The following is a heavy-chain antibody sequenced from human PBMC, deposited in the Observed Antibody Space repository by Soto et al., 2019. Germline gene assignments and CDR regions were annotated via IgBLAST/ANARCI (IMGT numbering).Heavy chain of an antibody. CDR3: ARLLAYCGGDCFSFAFDI. Sequence: EVQLVEYGGGLVQPGGSLRLSCAASGFTFSAHYMEWVRQAPGKGLEWVGRVRDKANSYTTDYAASVRGRFTIPRDDSKNSLYLQMNSLKTEDTAVYYCARLLAYCGGDCFSFAFDIWGQGTMVTVSS. CDR1: GFTFSAHY. D-gene: IGHD2-21*02. V-gene: IGHV3-72*01. J-gene: IGHJ3*02. CDR2: VRDKANSYTT.